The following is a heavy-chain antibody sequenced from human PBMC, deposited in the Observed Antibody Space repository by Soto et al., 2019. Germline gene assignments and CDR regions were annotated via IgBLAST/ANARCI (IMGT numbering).Heavy chain of an antibody. CDR3: ARVAAGASFDY. CDR2: INHSGST. D-gene: IGHD6-13*01. V-gene: IGHV4-34*01. J-gene: IGHJ4*02. CDR1: GGSFSGYY. Sequence: SETLSLTCAVYGGSFSGYYWSWIRQPPGKGLEWIGEINHSGSTNYNPSLKSRVTISVDTSKNQFSLKLSSVTAADTAVYYCARVAAGASFDYWGQGTLVTVSS.